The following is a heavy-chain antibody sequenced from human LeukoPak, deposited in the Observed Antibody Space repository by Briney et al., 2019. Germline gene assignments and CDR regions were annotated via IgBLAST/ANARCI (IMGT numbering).Heavy chain of an antibody. D-gene: IGHD2-15*01. CDR3: ARVVVVAAGHDY. CDR1: GGSFSGYY. V-gene: IGHV4-34*01. J-gene: IGHJ4*02. CDR2: INHSGST. Sequence: KPSENLSLTCAVYGGSFSGYYWSWIRQPPGKGLGWIGEINHSGSTNYNPSLKSRVTISVDTSKNQFSLKLSSVTAVDTAVYYCARVVVVAAGHDYWGQGTLVTVSS.